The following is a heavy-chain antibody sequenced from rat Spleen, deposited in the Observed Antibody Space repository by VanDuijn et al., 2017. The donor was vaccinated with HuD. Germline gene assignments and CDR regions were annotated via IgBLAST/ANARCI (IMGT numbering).Heavy chain of an antibody. CDR2: ISYDGSST. D-gene: IGHD1-1*01. CDR1: GFTFNNYW. V-gene: IGHV5-29*01. Sequence: EVQLVESDGGLVQPGRSLKLSCVASGFTFNNYWMTWIRQAPTKGLEWVATISYDGSSTYYRDSVKGRFTISRDNAKSTLYLQMDSLRSEDTATYYCARHEDYSGLNYWGQGVMVTVSS. CDR3: ARHEDYSGLNY. J-gene: IGHJ2*01.